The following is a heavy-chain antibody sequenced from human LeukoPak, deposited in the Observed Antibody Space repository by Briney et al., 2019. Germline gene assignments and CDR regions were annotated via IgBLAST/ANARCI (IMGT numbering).Heavy chain of an antibody. CDR3: ARARSSWPSNWFDP. Sequence: SETLSLTCTVSGGSISSYYWSWIRQPPGKGLEWIGYIYYSGSTNYNPSLKSRVTISVDTSKNQFSLKLSSVTAADTAVYSCARARSSWPSNWFDPWGQGTLVTVSS. V-gene: IGHV4-59*01. CDR2: IYYSGST. CDR1: GGSISSYY. J-gene: IGHJ5*02. D-gene: IGHD6-13*01.